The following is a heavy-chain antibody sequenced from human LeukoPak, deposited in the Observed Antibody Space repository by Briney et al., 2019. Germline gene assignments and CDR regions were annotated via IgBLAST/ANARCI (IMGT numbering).Heavy chain of an antibody. CDR1: GYIFTGYY. CDR3: ARDLHYYGSGSYYLFDP. Sequence: VASVKVSCKASGYIFTGYYMHWVRQAPGQGLEWMGWINPNSGGTNYAQKFQGRVTMTRDTSISTAYMELSRLRSDDTAVYYCARDLHYYGSGSYYLFDPWGQGTLVTVSS. CDR2: INPNSGGT. J-gene: IGHJ5*02. V-gene: IGHV1-2*02. D-gene: IGHD3-10*01.